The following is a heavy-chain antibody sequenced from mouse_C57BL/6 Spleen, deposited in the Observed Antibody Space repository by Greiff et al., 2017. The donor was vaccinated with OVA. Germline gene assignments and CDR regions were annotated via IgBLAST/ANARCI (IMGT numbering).Heavy chain of an antibody. CDR1: GYTFTDYY. Sequence: EVQLQQSGPELVKPGASVKISCKASGYTFTDYYMNWVQQSPGKSLEWIGDINPNNGGTSYNQKFKGKSTLTVDKSSSTAYMELRSLTSEDSAVYYCARELRYYFDYWGQGTTLTVSS. CDR3: ARELRYYFDY. D-gene: IGHD1-1*01. V-gene: IGHV1-26*01. J-gene: IGHJ2*01. CDR2: INPNNGGT.